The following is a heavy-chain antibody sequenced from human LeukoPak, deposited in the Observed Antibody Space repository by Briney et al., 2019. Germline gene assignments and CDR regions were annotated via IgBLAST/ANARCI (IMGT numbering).Heavy chain of an antibody. J-gene: IGHJ5*02. CDR1: GFTFSSYG. CDR3: AKDLMRDRWFGES. V-gene: IGHV3-30*02. CDR2: IRYDGTNK. Sequence: PGGSLRLSCAASGFTFSSYGMHWVRQAPGKGLEWVAFIRYDGTNKYYADSVKGRFTISRDNSKNTLSLQMNSLRADDTAVYYCAKDLMRDRWFGESWGQGTLVTVSS. D-gene: IGHD3-10*01.